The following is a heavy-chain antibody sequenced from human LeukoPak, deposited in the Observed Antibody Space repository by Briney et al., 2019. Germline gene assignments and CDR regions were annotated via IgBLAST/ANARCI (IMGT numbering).Heavy chain of an antibody. CDR3: AARYEYVWGSSERARKTFDY. J-gene: IGHJ4*02. D-gene: IGHD3-16*01. CDR2: IYHSGST. CDR1: GGSISSGGYS. Sequence: SETLSLTCAVSGGSISSGGYSWRWIRQPPGKGLEWIGYIYHSGSTYYNPSLKSRVTISVDRSKNQFSLKLSSVTAADTAVYYCAARYEYVWGSSERARKTFDYWGQGTLVTVSS. V-gene: IGHV4-30-2*01.